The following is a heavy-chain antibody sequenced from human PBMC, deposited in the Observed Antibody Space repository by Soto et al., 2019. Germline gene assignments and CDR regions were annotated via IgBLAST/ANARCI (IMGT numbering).Heavy chain of an antibody. J-gene: IGHJ4*02. CDR1: GDTFNFYT. V-gene: IGHV1-69*02. D-gene: IGHD3-10*01. Sequence: QVQLVQSGAEVKKPGSSVKVSCKASGDTFNFYTINWVRQAPGLGLEWMGRFNPILSFSNSALKFQGRVTLTADKSTSTAYMVRISLRSEDTAIYYCATSFGSGRRAFDYWGQGALVTVSS. CDR3: ATSFGSGRRAFDY. CDR2: FNPILSFS.